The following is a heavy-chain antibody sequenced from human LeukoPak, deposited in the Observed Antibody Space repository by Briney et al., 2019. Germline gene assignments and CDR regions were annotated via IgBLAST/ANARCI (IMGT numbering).Heavy chain of an antibody. D-gene: IGHD2-15*01. CDR1: GGSISSGSYY. V-gene: IGHV4-61*02. J-gene: IGHJ6*02. Sequence: SQTLSLTCTVSGGSISSGSYYWSWIRQPAGKGLEWIGRIYTSGSTNYNPSLKSRVTISVDTSKNQFSPKLSSVTAADTAVYYCARLEGSYCSGGSCPPGIYYGMDVWGQGTTVTVSS. CDR3: ARLEGSYCSGGSCPPGIYYGMDV. CDR2: IYTSGST.